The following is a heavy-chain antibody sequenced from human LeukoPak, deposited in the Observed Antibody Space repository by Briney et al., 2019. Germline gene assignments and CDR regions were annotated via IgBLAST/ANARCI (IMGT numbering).Heavy chain of an antibody. CDR3: ARAGGVKTAALDLDY. V-gene: IGHV4-59*01. J-gene: IGHJ4*02. CDR1: GGSISDYS. CDR2: IYYSGSA. Sequence: SETLSLTCTVSGGSISDYSWSWIRQPPGQGLEWIGNIYYSGSANHNPSLKSRVTISRDTSKNQFSLKLTSVTTADTAVYYCARAGGVKTAALDLDYWGQGTLVTVSS. D-gene: IGHD6-25*01.